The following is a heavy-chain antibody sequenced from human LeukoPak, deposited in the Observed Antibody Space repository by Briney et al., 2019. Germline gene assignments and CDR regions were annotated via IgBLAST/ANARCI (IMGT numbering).Heavy chain of an antibody. CDR2: IYYSGST. J-gene: IGHJ4*02. V-gene: IGHV4-59*01. CDR3: ARGYDSSGYDYY. Sequence: SETLSLTCTVSGGSISSYCWSWIRQPPGKGLEWIGYIYYSGSTNYNPSLKSRVTISVDTSKNQFSLKLSSVTAADTAVYYCARGYDSSGYDYYWGQGTLVTVSS. D-gene: IGHD3-22*01. CDR1: GGSISSYC.